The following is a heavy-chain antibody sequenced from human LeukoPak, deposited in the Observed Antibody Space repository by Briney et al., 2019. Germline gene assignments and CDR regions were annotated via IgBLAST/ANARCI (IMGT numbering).Heavy chain of an antibody. CDR3: ARDIVVVVAATNYYGMDV. Sequence: GGSLRLSCAASGFTFSSYAMHWVRQAPGKGLEWVSYISSSGNTIYYADSVRGRFTISRDNAKNSLYLQMNSLRAEDTAVYYCARDIVVVVAATNYYGMDVWGQGTTVTVSS. V-gene: IGHV3-48*04. J-gene: IGHJ6*02. CDR2: ISSSGNTI. CDR1: GFTFSSYA. D-gene: IGHD2-15*01.